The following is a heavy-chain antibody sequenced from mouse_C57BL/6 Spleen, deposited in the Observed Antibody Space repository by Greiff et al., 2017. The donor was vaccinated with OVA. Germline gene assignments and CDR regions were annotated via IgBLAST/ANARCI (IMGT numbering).Heavy chain of an antibody. D-gene: IGHD2-2*01. CDR2: IYPRDGST. CDR3: AREGDGYDDGNYAMDY. J-gene: IGHJ4*01. V-gene: IGHV1-78*01. Sequence: VNLVESDAELVKPGASVKISCKVSGYTFTDHTIHWMKQRPEQGLEWIGYIYPRDGSTKYNEKFKGKATLTADKSSSTAYMQLNSLTSEDSAVYCCAREGDGYDDGNYAMDYWGQGTSVTVSS. CDR1: GYTFTDHT.